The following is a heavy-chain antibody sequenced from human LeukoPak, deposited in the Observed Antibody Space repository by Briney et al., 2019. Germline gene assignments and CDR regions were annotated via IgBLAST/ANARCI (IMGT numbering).Heavy chain of an antibody. V-gene: IGHV5-51*01. Sequence: GESLKISCKGSGYSFTNYWIAWVRQMPGKGLEWMGIIYPGDSDTRYSPSFQGQVTISADKSISTAYLQWGSLKASDTAMYYCARQDTAMVTNYWGQGTLVTVSS. CDR1: GYSFTNYW. D-gene: IGHD5-18*01. CDR3: ARQDTAMVTNY. J-gene: IGHJ4*02. CDR2: IYPGDSDT.